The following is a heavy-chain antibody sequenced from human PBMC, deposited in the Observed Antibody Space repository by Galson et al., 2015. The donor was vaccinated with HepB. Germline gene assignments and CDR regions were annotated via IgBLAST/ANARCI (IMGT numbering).Heavy chain of an antibody. CDR2: ISWNSGSI. Sequence: SLRLSCAASGFTFDDYAMHWVRQAPGKGLEWVSGISWNSGSIGYADSVKGRFTISRDNAKNSLCLQMNSLRAEDTALYYCAKAARITMIVVVTHLDYWGQGTLVTVSS. CDR1: GFTFDDYA. J-gene: IGHJ4*02. CDR3: AKAARITMIVVVTHLDY. V-gene: IGHV3-9*01. D-gene: IGHD3-22*01.